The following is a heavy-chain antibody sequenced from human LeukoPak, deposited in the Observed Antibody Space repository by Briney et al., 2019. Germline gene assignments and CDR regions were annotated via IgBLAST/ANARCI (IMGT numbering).Heavy chain of an antibody. Sequence: GRSLRLSCAASGFTFSSYAMHWVRQAPGKGLEWVAVISYDGSNKYYADSVKGRFTISRDNSKNTLYLQMNSLRAEDTAVYYCARDREAVAGLTYYYYYGMDVWGQGTTVTVSS. CDR2: ISYDGSNK. J-gene: IGHJ6*02. CDR3: ARDREAVAGLTYYYYYGMDV. D-gene: IGHD6-19*01. V-gene: IGHV3-30-3*01. CDR1: GFTFSSYA.